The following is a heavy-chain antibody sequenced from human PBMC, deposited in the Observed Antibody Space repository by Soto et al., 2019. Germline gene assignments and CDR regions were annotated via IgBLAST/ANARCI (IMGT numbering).Heavy chain of an antibody. Sequence: SETLSLTCTVSGGSISSGGYYWSWIRQHPGKGLEWIGYIYYSGSTYYNPSLKSRVTISVDTSKNQFSLKLSSVTAADTAVYYCARGSKGYCSSTSCYPLDWFDPWGQGTLVTVSS. CDR1: GGSISSGGYY. V-gene: IGHV4-31*03. CDR2: IYYSGST. J-gene: IGHJ5*02. D-gene: IGHD2-2*01. CDR3: ARGSKGYCSSTSCYPLDWFDP.